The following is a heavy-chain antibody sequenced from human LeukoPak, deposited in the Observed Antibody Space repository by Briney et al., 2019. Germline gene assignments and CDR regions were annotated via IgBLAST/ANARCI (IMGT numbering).Heavy chain of an antibody. CDR1: GYTFTGYY. D-gene: IGHD4-17*01. CDR3: ARDSRTTVTFNWLDP. Sequence: ASVKVSCKASGYTFTGYYMHWVRQAPGQGLEWMGWINPNSGGTNYAQKFQGRVTMTRDTSISTAYMELSRLRSDDTAVYYCARDSRTTVTFNWLDPWGQGTLVTVSS. CDR2: INPNSGGT. V-gene: IGHV1-2*02. J-gene: IGHJ5*02.